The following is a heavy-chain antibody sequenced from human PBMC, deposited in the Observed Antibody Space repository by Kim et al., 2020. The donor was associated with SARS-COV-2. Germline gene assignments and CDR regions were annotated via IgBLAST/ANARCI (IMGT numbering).Heavy chain of an antibody. J-gene: IGHJ4*02. V-gene: IGHV2-70*11. D-gene: IGHD3-9*01. CDR1: GFSLSTGGMC. Sequence: SGPTLVNPTQTLTLTCTFSGFSLSTGGMCVSWIRQPPGKALEWLARIDWDDDKYYSTSLKTRLTISKDTSKDQVVLTMTNMDPVDTATYYCARTQNDILTGYFDYWGQGTRVTVSS. CDR2: IDWDDDK. CDR3: ARTQNDILTGYFDY.